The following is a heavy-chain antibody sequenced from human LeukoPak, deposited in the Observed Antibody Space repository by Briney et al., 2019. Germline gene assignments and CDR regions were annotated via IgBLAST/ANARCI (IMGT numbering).Heavy chain of an antibody. CDR3: AGESYYYDSTGKLHYYFDY. Sequence: TSETLSLTCTVSGGSISSYSWSWIRQPPGKGLEWIGYIYYSGGTSYNPSLKSRVTISVDTSKNQFSLNLNSVTAADTAVYYCAGESYYYDSTGKLHYYFDYWGQGTPVTVPS. CDR1: GGSISSYS. D-gene: IGHD3-22*01. CDR2: IYYSGGT. V-gene: IGHV4-59*01. J-gene: IGHJ4*02.